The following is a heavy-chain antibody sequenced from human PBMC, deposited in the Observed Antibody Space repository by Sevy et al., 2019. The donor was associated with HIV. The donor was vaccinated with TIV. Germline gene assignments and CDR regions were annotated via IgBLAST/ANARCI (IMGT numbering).Heavy chain of an antibody. CDR3: ARGLLRLHGPESGAEYFQH. V-gene: IGHV1-18*01. J-gene: IGHJ1*01. Sequence: ASVKVSFKASGYTFTSYGISWVRQAPGQGLEWMGWISAYNGNTNYAQKLQGRVTMTTDTSTSTAYMEQRSLRSDDTAVYYCARGLLRLHGPESGAEYFQHWGQGTLVTVSS. D-gene: IGHD5-12*01. CDR1: GYTFTSYG. CDR2: ISAYNGNT.